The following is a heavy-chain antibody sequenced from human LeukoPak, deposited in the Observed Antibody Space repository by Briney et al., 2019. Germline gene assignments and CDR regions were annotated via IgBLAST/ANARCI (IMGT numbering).Heavy chain of an antibody. J-gene: IGHJ6*03. CDR1: GYNFTTYW. CDR3: ARHLYYMDV. V-gene: IGHV5-51*01. CDR2: IYPGDSDT. Sequence: GESLKISCQGSGYNFTTYWIGWVRQMPGKGLEWMGIIYPGDSDTRYSPSFQGQVTISADESFSTAYLQWSSLKASDTAVYYCARHLYYMDVWGKGTTVTVSS.